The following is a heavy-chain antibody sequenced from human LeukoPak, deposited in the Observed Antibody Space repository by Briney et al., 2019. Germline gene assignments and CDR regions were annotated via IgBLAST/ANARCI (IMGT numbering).Heavy chain of an antibody. CDR2: ISRSGSTT. D-gene: IGHD3-22*01. CDR1: GFTFSGYY. V-gene: IGHV3-11*01. Sequence: GGSLRLSCAASGFTFSGYYMNWIRQAPGKGLEWVSYISRSGSTTEYADSVRGRFTISRDDAQNSLYLQMDSLSAEDTAVYYCVSPRGVMTNGPFFDNWGQGTLVTVSS. J-gene: IGHJ4*02. CDR3: VSPRGVMTNGPFFDN.